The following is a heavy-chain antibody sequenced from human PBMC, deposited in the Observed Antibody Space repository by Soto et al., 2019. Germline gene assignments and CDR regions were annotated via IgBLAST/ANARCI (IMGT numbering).Heavy chain of an antibody. CDR2: TGGGGVST. CDR1: GFTFSSYA. V-gene: IGHV3-23*01. Sequence: EVQLLESGGGLVEPGGSLRLSCAASGFTFSSYAMTWVRPAPGKGLEWVSYTGGGGVSTYYADSVKGRFTSCRDDSKNTLYLQVNSVGAEGTALYCCAKIVGGGSHHDAFDIWGQGTMVTVSS. CDR3: AKIVGGGSHHDAFDI. J-gene: IGHJ3*02. D-gene: IGHD2-15*01.